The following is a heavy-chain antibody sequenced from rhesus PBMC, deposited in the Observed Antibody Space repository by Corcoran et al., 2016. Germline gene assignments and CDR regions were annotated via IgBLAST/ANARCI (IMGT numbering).Heavy chain of an antibody. CDR2: IKGNMGST. J-gene: IGHJ4*01. V-gene: IGHV4-80*01. CDR1: GSSISSYW. Sequence: QVQLQESGPGLVKPSETLSLTCTVSGSSISSYWWCWIRQPPGKGLEWIGEIKGNMGSTNYTPSRNSRITISRDTTKNQFALKLSSGTAAETAVYYCAISTPHSGRFDYWGQGVLVTVSS. CDR3: AISTPHSGRFDY. D-gene: IGHD6-25*01.